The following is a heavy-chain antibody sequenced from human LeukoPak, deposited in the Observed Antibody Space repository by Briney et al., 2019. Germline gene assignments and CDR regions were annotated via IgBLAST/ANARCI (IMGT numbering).Heavy chain of an antibody. D-gene: IGHD6-19*01. V-gene: IGHV3-49*04. CDR1: RFTFRDYA. Sequence: GGSLRLSCTPSRFTFRDYAISWVRQAPGRGREGVGFIRSKAYGGTTEYAASVKGRFTISRDDSKSVAYLQMNSLKTEDTAVYYCTRSAGYSSGWYHDYWGQGTLVTVFS. CDR2: IRSKAYGGTT. J-gene: IGHJ4*02. CDR3: TRSAGYSSGWYHDY.